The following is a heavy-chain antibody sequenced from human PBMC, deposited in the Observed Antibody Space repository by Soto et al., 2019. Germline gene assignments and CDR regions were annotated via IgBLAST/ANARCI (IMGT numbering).Heavy chain of an antibody. CDR2: ISTDGSST. V-gene: IGHV3-74*01. CDR3: ARGARVFDYYSGMDV. Sequence: EMQLVESGGGLVKPGGSLRISCAASGFTFSNYWMHWVRQTPGKGLVWVSRISTDGSSTWYADSVKGRFTISRDSAKNTLYLQMSSLRAEDTAVYYCARGARVFDYYSGMDVWGQGKTVAASS. D-gene: IGHD3-10*02. CDR1: GFTFSNYW. J-gene: IGHJ6*02.